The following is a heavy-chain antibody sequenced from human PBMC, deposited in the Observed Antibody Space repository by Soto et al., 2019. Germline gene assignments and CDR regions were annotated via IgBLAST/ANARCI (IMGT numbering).Heavy chain of an antibody. V-gene: IGHV3-23*01. D-gene: IGHD6-19*01. CDR3: AKDRVRDGC. J-gene: IGHJ4*02. CDR1: GFSFSSYA. Sequence: DVQLLESGGGLVEPGGSLRLSCVASGFSFSSYAMTWVRQAPGRGLEWVSVISGSDGSTYYADSVKGRFTISRDNSKNTLYLQMNSLRAEDTAVYYCAKDRVRDGCWGQGTLVTVSS. CDR2: ISGSDGST.